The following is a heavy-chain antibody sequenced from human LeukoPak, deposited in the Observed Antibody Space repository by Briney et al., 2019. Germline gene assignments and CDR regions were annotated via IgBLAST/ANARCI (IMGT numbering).Heavy chain of an antibody. J-gene: IGHJ4*02. D-gene: IGHD4-17*01. CDR1: GFTVSSTY. V-gene: IGHV3-66*01. CDR3: ARGTVTAPDY. CDR2: ITSGGNS. Sequence: GGSLRLSCAASGFTVSSTYMNWVRQAPGKGLEWVSVITSGGNSYYADSVKGRFTISRDNPKNTLYLQMNSLRAEDTAMYSCARGTVTAPDYWGQGTLVTVSS.